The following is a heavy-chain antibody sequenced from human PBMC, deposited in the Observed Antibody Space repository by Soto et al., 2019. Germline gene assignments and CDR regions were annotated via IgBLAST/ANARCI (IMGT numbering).Heavy chain of an antibody. D-gene: IGHD2-2*01. CDR2: ISSNGGST. CDR1: GFTFRTYP. V-gene: IGHV3-64D*06. Sequence: GGSLRLSCSASGFTFRTYPMHWVRQAPGKGLEYVSAISSNGGSTYYADSVKGRFTISRDNSRNTLYLQMTSLRAEDTAVYHRVNGDLLIPAAIGPFWGQGTLVPVSS. CDR3: VNGDLLIPAAIGPF. J-gene: IGHJ4*02.